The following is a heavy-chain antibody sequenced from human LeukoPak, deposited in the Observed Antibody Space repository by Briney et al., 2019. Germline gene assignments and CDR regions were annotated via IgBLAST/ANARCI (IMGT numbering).Heavy chain of an antibody. CDR1: GGSISSSNYY. D-gene: IGHD3-9*01. J-gene: IGHJ4*02. CDR3: ARARRLRYFAY. CDR2: IYFSGST. V-gene: IGHV4-39*07. Sequence: SETLSLTCTVSGGSISSSNYYWGWIRQPPGKGLEWIGTIYFSGSTYYNPSLKSRVTISVDTSKNQFSLKLSSVTAADTAVYYCARARRLRYFAYWGQGTLVTVSS.